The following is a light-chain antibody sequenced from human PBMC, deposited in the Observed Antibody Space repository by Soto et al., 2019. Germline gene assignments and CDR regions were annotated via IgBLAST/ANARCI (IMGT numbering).Light chain of an antibody. J-gene: IGKJ4*01. CDR3: QQYKNWPPLT. CDR2: GAF. Sequence: EIVMTQSPATLSVSPGETATLSCRASQSVSYNLAWYQQKPGQGPRLLIYGAFTRATGIPARFSGSGSGTEFTLTISSLQSEDFAVYYWQQYKNWPPLTFGGGTKGEIK. CDR1: QSVSYN. V-gene: IGKV3-15*01.